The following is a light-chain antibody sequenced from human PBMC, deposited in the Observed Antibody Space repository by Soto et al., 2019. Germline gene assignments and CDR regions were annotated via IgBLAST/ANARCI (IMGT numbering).Light chain of an antibody. Sequence: IQLTQSPSAMAALVCGRGNITCRASQSVSSWLAWYQQKPGKAPKLLIYDVSTLESGVPSTFSGSGSGTEFTLTISSLQPDDFATYYCQQHNSYSTWTFGQGTKVDIK. CDR1: QSVSSW. V-gene: IGKV1-5*01. CDR3: QQHNSYSTWT. J-gene: IGKJ1*01. CDR2: DVS.